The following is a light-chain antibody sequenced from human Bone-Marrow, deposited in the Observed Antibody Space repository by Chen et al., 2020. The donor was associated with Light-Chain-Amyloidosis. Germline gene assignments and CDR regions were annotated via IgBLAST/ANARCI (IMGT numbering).Light chain of an antibody. CDR2: DDS. Sequence: SYVLTPPSSVSVAPRHTATIACGGNNIGSTSVHWYQQTPGKAPLLVVYDDSDRPSGIPERLSGSNSGNTATLTISRVEAGDEADYYCQVWDRSSDRPVFGGGTKLTVL. CDR1: NIGSTS. V-gene: IGLV3-21*02. CDR3: QVWDRSSDRPV. J-gene: IGLJ3*02.